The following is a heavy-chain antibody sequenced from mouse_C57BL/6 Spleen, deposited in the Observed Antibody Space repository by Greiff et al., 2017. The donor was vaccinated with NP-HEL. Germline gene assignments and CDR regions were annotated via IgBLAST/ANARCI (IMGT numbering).Heavy chain of an antibody. Sequence: VQLQQSGAELVRPGTSVKVSCKASGYAFTNYLIEWVKQRPGQGLEWIGVINPGSGGTNYNERFKGKATLTADKSSSTAYMQLSSLTSEDSAVYFCARNYDGYWYFDVWGTGTTVTVSS. CDR2: INPGSGGT. D-gene: IGHD2-3*01. V-gene: IGHV1-54*01. CDR1: GYAFTNYL. CDR3: ARNYDGYWYFDV. J-gene: IGHJ1*03.